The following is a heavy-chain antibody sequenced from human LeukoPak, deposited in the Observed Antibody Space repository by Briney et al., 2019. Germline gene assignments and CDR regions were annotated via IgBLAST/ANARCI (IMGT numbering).Heavy chain of an antibody. CDR2: IYHSGST. D-gene: IGHD6-6*01. V-gene: IGHV4-30-2*01. J-gene: IGHJ5*02. CDR3: ARDTAPTGAARLHWFDP. CDR1: GGSISGGGYY. Sequence: PSQTLSLTCTVSGGSISGGGYYWSWIRQPPGKGLEWIGYIYHSGSTYYNPSLKSRVTISVDRSKNQFSLKLSSVTAADTAVYYCARDTAPTGAARLHWFDPWGQGTLVTVSS.